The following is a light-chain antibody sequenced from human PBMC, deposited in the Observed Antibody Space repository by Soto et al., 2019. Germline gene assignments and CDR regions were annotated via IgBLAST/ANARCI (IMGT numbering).Light chain of an antibody. J-gene: IGLJ1*01. CDR1: SSDVGAYNF. V-gene: IGLV2-14*03. Sequence: QSALTQPASVSGSPGQSITISCTGTSSDVGAYNFVSWYQQHPGKVPKLMIFDVSSRPSGVSDRFSGSKSGNTASLTISGRQAEDEGDYYCSSYTSSSNHVFGSGTK. CDR3: SSYTSSSNHV. CDR2: DVS.